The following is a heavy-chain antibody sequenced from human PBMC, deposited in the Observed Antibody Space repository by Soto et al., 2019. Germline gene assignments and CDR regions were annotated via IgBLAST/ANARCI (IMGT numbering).Heavy chain of an antibody. Sequence: ASVKVSCKASGYTFTSYYMHWVRQAPGQGLEWMGIINPSGGSTSYAQKFQGRVTMTRDTSTSTVYMELSSLRSEVTAVYYCATNYDILTGYYGFNYWGQGTLVTVSS. CDR2: INPSGGST. J-gene: IGHJ4*02. V-gene: IGHV1-46*01. CDR3: ATNYDILTGYYGFNY. D-gene: IGHD3-9*01. CDR1: GYTFTSYY.